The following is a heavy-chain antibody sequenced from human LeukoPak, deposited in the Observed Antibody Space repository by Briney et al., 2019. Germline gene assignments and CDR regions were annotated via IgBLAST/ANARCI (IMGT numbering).Heavy chain of an antibody. Sequence: SETLSLTCTVSGGSISSGGYYWSWIRLHPGKGLEWIGYIYYSGSTYYNPSLKSRVTISVDTSKNQFSLKLSSVTAADTAVYYCARGLGYCSGGSCYSGYYYGMDVWGQGTTVTVSS. CDR2: IYYSGST. CDR3: ARGLGYCSGGSCYSGYYYGMDV. D-gene: IGHD2-15*01. V-gene: IGHV4-31*03. J-gene: IGHJ6*02. CDR1: GGSISSGGYY.